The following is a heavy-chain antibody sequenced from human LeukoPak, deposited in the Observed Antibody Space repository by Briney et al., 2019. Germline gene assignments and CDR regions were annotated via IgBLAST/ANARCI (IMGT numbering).Heavy chain of an antibody. Sequence: SETLSLTCTVSGGSISSSSYHWGWIRQPPGKGLEWIGSIYYSGSTYYNPSLKSRLTISIDTSKSQFSLNLTSVTAADTAVYYCVRASVESGGAFDIWGQGTMVTVSS. CDR2: IYYSGST. D-gene: IGHD2-15*01. CDR1: GGSISSSSYH. J-gene: IGHJ3*02. V-gene: IGHV4-39*07. CDR3: VRASVESGGAFDI.